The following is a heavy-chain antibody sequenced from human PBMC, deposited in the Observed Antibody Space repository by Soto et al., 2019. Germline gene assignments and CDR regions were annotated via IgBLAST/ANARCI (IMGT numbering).Heavy chain of an antibody. Sequence: EVQLVESGGGLVQPGGSLRLSCAASGFTVSSNYMSWVRQAPGKGLEWVSVIYSGGSTYYADSVKGRFTISRHNSKNPLYLQMNSLRAEDTAVYYCASLKVGFYGDYRRIGWFYPWGQGSLLTVSS. CDR2: IYSGGST. CDR3: ASLKVGFYGDYRRIGWFYP. V-gene: IGHV3-53*04. CDR1: GFTVSSNY. J-gene: IGHJ5*02. D-gene: IGHD4-17*01.